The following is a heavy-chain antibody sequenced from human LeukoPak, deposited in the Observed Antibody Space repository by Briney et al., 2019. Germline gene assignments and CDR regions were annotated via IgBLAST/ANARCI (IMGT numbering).Heavy chain of an antibody. V-gene: IGHV4-34*01. J-gene: IGHJ5*02. CDR2: INHSGST. Sequence: SETLSLTCAVYGGSFSGYYWSWIRQPPGKGLEWIGEINHSGSTNYNPSLKSRVTISVETSKKQVSLKVISVTAADTAVYYCARAAIAVAPETNWFDPWGQGTLVTVSS. D-gene: IGHD6-19*01. CDR3: ARAAIAVAPETNWFDP. CDR1: GGSFSGYY.